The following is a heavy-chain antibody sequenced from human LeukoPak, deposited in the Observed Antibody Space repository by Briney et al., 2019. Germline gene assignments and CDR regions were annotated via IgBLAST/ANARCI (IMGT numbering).Heavy chain of an antibody. CDR1: GVSFDDYY. CDR3: TRMTAGHDY. CDR2: INHSGYT. Sequence: PSETLSLTCAVSGVSFDDYYWSWVRQTPGKGLEWIGEINHSGYTNDSPSLRSRVTLSMDTSRKQFSLNLRSVTVADTGIYYCTRMTAGHDYWGQGTLVTVSS. V-gene: IGHV4-34*01. D-gene: IGHD2-21*02. J-gene: IGHJ4*02.